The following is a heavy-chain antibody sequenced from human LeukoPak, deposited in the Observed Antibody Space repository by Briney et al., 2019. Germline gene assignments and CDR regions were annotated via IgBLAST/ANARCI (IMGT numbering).Heavy chain of an antibody. CDR3: AKMASSSSWYKHFDY. CDR2: INGDASNT. V-gene: IGHV3-74*03. J-gene: IGHJ4*02. Sequence: PGGSLRLSCAASGLTFNSYWMHWVRQVAGKGLVWVARINGDASNTTYADSVKGRFTISRDNSKNTLYLQMNSLRAEDTAVYYCAKMASSSSWYKHFDYWGQGTLVTVSS. D-gene: IGHD6-13*01. CDR1: GLTFNSYW.